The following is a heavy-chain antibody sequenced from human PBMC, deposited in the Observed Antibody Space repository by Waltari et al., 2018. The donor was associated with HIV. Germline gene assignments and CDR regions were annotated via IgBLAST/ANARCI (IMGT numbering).Heavy chain of an antibody. CDR3: ATNIVVAATGTFEY. Sequence: QVQLVESGGGVVQPGGSLRLSCAASGFTFSSYGMHWVRQAPGKGLEWVTFIRYDGSKKHYADSVKGRFTISRDNSEKKMYMEMKYLRTEETDVYYCATNIVVAATGTFEYWGQGTRVIVTA. J-gene: IGHJ4*02. CDR2: IRYDGSKK. CDR1: GFTFSSYG. D-gene: IGHD2-15*01. V-gene: IGHV3-30*02.